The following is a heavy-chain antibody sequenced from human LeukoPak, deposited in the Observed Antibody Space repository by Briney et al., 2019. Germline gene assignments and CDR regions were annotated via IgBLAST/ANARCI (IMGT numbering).Heavy chain of an antibody. Sequence: SETLSLTCAVYGGSFSGYYWSWIRQPPGKGLEWIGEINHSGSTNYNPSLKSRVTISVDTSKNQFSLKLSSVTAADTAVYYCASSLWFPYWGQGTLVAVSS. J-gene: IGHJ4*02. V-gene: IGHV4-34*01. CDR1: GGSFSGYY. CDR3: ASSLWFPY. D-gene: IGHD3-10*01. CDR2: INHSGST.